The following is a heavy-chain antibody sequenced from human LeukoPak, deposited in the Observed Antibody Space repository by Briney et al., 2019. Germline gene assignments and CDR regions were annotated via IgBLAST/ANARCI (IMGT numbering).Heavy chain of an antibody. Sequence: GESLKISCKGSGYIFTNYWIAWVRQMPGKGLEWMGIIYPGDSDTRYGPSFQGQVTISADKSISTAYLQWSSLKASDTAMYYCARLSCSGGGCYFDYWGRGTLVTVSS. J-gene: IGHJ4*02. D-gene: IGHD2-15*01. CDR2: IYPGDSDT. V-gene: IGHV5-51*01. CDR3: ARLSCSGGGCYFDY. CDR1: GYIFTNYW.